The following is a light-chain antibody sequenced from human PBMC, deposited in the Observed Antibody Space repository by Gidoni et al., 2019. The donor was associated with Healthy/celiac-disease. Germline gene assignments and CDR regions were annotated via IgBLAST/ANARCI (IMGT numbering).Light chain of an antibody. CDR2: GAS. CDR1: QSVSNSY. J-gene: IGKJ3*01. CDR3: QQYGSSAFT. V-gene: IGKV3-20*01. Sequence: EIVFTQSPGTLSFSPGERATLSCRASQSVSNSYLAWYQQKHGQGPRLLIYGASSRATGIPDRVSGSGSGTEFTITISRLEPEEFAVYYCQQYGSSAFTFGPGTKVDIK.